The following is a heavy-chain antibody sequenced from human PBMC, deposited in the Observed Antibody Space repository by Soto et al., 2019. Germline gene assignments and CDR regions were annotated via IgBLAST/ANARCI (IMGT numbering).Heavy chain of an antibody. V-gene: IGHV4-59*01. J-gene: IGHJ4*02. D-gene: IGHD3-10*01. CDR3: ATGSGSFHTPMYYFDY. CDR1: GGSISSYY. CDR2: IYYSGST. Sequence: SETLSLTCTVSGGSISSYYWSWIRQPPGKGLEWIGYIYYSGSTNYNPSLQSRVTISVATSKNQFSLKLGSVPAADTAVYYCATGSGSFHTPMYYFDYWGQGTLVTVSS.